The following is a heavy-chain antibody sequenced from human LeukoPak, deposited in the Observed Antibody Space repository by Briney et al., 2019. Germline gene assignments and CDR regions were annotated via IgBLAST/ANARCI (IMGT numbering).Heavy chain of an antibody. CDR2: IKSKAGGTT. CDR1: GFTFSNAC. D-gene: IGHD5-18*01. J-gene: IGHJ4*02. V-gene: IGHV3-15*01. CDR3: TTGTWIQLWLADY. Sequence: PGGSLRLSCAASGFTFSNACMSWVRQAPGKGLEWVGHIKSKAGGTTDFAAPVKGRFTISRDDSKNTLFLQMNSLKTEDTAVYYCTTGTWIQLWLADYWGQGTLVTVSS.